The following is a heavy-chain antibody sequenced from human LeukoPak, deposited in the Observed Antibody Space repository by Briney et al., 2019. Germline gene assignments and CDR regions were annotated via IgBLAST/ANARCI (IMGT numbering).Heavy chain of an antibody. V-gene: IGHV3-9*01. J-gene: IGHJ4*02. CDR2: ISWNSGSI. CDR1: GFTFDNYA. D-gene: IGHD2-15*01. CDR3: ARGEVVVAATPLDYGDWNFDY. Sequence: PGRSLRLSCAASGFTFDNYAMHWVRQAPGKGLEWVSGISWNSGSIGYADSVKGRFTISRDNAKNSLYLQMNSLRAEDTAVYYCARGEVVVAATPLDYGDWNFDYWGQGTLVTVSS.